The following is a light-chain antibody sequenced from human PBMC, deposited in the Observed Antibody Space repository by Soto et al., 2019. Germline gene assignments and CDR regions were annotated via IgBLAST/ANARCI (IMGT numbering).Light chain of an antibody. CDR3: QVWDSISDHYV. J-gene: IGLJ1*01. CDR1: NIGSNN. Sequence: SYELTQPPSVSVAPGQTARITCGGNNIGSNNVHWYQQKPGQAPVLVVYDDSDRPSVIPERFSGSNSGNTATLSISRVEAGDEADYYCQVWDSISDHYVFGTGTKVTVL. CDR2: DDS. V-gene: IGLV3-21*02.